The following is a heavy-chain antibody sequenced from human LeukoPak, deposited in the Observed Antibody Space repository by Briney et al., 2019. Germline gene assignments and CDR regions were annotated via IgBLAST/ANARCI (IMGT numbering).Heavy chain of an antibody. CDR1: GYSISSGYY. V-gene: IGHV4-38-2*01. Sequence: PSETLSHTCAVSGYSISSGYYWGWIRQPPGKGLEWIGSIYHSGSTYYNPSLKSRVTISVDTSMNQFSLKLSSVTAADTAVYSCARHRSVVGATILDAFDIWGQGTMVTVSS. J-gene: IGHJ3*02. CDR3: ARHRSVVGATILDAFDI. CDR2: IYHSGST. D-gene: IGHD1-26*01.